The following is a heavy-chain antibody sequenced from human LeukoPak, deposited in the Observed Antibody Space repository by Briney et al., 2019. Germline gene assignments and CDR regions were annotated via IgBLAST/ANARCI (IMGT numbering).Heavy chain of an antibody. CDR1: GGSVSSGSYY. V-gene: IGHV4-61*01. CDR3: ARQISRYDFWSGYPDY. Sequence: PSETLSLTCTVSGGSVSSGSYYWRWIRQPPGKGLEWIGYIYYSGSTNYNPSLKSRVTISVDTSKNQFSLKLSSVTAADTAVYYCARQISRYDFWSGYPDYWGQGTLVTVSS. CDR2: IYYSGST. D-gene: IGHD3-3*01. J-gene: IGHJ4*02.